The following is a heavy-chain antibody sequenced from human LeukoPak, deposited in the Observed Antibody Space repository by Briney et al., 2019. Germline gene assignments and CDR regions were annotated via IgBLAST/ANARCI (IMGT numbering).Heavy chain of an antibody. CDR1: GGTFSSYA. CDR3: ASTAPASTYYYYYYMDV. Sequence: SVKVSCKASGGTFSSYAISWVRQAPGQGLEWMGGIIPVFGTANYAQKFQGRVTITADESTSTAYMELSSLRSEDTAVYYCASTAPASTYYYYYYMDVWGKGTTVTVSS. V-gene: IGHV1-69*13. D-gene: IGHD5-18*01. CDR2: IIPVFGTA. J-gene: IGHJ6*03.